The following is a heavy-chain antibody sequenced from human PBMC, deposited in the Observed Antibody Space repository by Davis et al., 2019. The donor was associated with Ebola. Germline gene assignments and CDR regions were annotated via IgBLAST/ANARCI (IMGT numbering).Heavy chain of an antibody. CDR2: IDTNTGNP. CDR3: AREASTVPFDY. J-gene: IGHJ4*02. V-gene: IGHV7-4-1*02. CDR1: GYTFTSYA. Sequence: ASVKVSCKASGYTFTSYAMNWVRQALGQGLEWMGWIDTNTGNPTYAQGFTGRFVFSLDTSVSTAYLQISSLKADDTAVYYCAREASTVPFDYWGQGTLVTVSS.